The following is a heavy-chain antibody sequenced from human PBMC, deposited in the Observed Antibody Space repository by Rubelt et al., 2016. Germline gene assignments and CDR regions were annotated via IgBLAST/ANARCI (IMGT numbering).Heavy chain of an antibody. CDR1: GFTFSSYG. Sequence: GFTFSSYGMHWVRQAPGKGLEWVAVIWYDGSNKYYGDSVKGRFTISRDNSKNTQYLQMNSLRPEDTAVYYCAREGSSPNWFDPWGQGTQVTVSS. CDR2: IWYDGSNK. CDR3: AREGSSPNWFDP. J-gene: IGHJ5*02. V-gene: IGHV3-30*19. D-gene: IGHD3-10*01.